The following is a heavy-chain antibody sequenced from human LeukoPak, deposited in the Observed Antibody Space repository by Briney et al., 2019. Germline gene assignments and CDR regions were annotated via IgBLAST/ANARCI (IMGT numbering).Heavy chain of an antibody. V-gene: IGHV1-46*01. D-gene: IGHD3-22*01. CDR3: ARDDTDYYDSSGYFSY. Sequence: ASVKVSCKASGYTFTSYYMHWVRPAPGQGLEWMGIINPSGGSTSYAQKFQGRVTMTRDTSTSTVYMELSSLRSEDTAVYYCARDDTDYYDSSGYFSYWGQGTLVTVSS. J-gene: IGHJ4*02. CDR2: INPSGGST. CDR1: GYTFTSYY.